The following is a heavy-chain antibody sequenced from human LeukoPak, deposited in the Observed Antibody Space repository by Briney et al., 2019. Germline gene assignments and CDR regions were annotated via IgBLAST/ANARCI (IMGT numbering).Heavy chain of an antibody. CDR2: ISSSRSTI. V-gene: IGHV3-11*01. J-gene: IGHJ3*02. D-gene: IGHD3-10*01. CDR3: ARSAGRKTDMVRGVINAEAFDI. Sequence: GGSLRLSCAASGFTFSDYYMSWVRQAPGKGLERVSYISSSRSTIYYADSVKGRFTISSDNAKNSLYLQMNSLRAEDTAVYYCARSAGRKTDMVRGVINAEAFDIWGQGTMVTVSS. CDR1: GFTFSDYY.